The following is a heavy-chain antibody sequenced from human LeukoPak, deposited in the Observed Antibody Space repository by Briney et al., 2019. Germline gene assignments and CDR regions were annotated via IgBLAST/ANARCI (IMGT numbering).Heavy chain of an antibody. D-gene: IGHD3-3*01. CDR1: GFTLSSYA. Sequence: GGSLRLSCAASGFTLSSYAMSWVRQAPGKGLEWVANIKQDGSEKYYVDSVKGRFTISRDNAKNSLYLQMNSLRAEDTAVYYCARDRHYDFWSGYYYYYGMDVWGQGTTVTVSS. J-gene: IGHJ6*02. CDR3: ARDRHYDFWSGYYYYYGMDV. V-gene: IGHV3-7*01. CDR2: IKQDGSEK.